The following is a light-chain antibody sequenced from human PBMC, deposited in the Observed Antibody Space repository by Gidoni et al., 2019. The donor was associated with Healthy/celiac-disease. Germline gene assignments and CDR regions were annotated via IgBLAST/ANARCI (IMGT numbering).Light chain of an antibody. CDR1: SSDVGGYNY. Sequence: QSVLTQPASLSGPPGQSLTISCPGTSSDVGGYNYVSWYQQHPGKAPKLMIYDVSNRPSGVSNRFSGSKSGNTTSLTISGLQAGDEADYYCSTYTSSSTRVFGGGTKLTVL. J-gene: IGLJ2*01. CDR3: STYTSSSTRV. V-gene: IGLV2-14*01. CDR2: DVS.